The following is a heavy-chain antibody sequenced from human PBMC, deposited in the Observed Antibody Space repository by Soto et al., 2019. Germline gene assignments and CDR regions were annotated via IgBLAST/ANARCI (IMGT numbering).Heavy chain of an antibody. CDR1: GFTFSSYS. V-gene: IGHV3-21*01. CDR3: ARDYIRPGDSSSWYRKDYYYYGMDV. Sequence: GGSLRLSCAASGFTFSSYSMNWVRQAPGKGLEWVSSISSSSSYIYYADSVKGRFTISRDNAKNSLYLQMNSLRAEDTAVYYCARDYIRPGDSSSWYRKDYYYYGMDVWGQGTTVTVSS. D-gene: IGHD6-13*01. CDR2: ISSSSSYI. J-gene: IGHJ6*02.